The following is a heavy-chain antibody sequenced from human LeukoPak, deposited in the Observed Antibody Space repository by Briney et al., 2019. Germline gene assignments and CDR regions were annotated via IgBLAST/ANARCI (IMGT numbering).Heavy chain of an antibody. CDR2: IYTSGST. Sequence: SETLSLTCTVSGGSISSYYWSWIWQPAGKGLEWIGRIYTSGSTNYNPSLKSRVTISVDTSKNQFSLKLSSVTAADTAVYYCARESWYSYEYEGFDYWGQGTLVTVSS. CDR3: ARESWYSYEYEGFDY. V-gene: IGHV4-4*07. D-gene: IGHD5-18*01. CDR1: GGSISSYY. J-gene: IGHJ4*02.